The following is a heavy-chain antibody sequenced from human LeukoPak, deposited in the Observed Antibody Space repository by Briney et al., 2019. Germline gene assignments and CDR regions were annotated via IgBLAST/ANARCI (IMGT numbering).Heavy chain of an antibody. D-gene: IGHD6-13*01. Sequence: ASVKVSCKASGYTFTGYYMHWVRQAPGQGLEWMGWINPNTGGTIYAQNFQGRATMTKDTSFSTAYMELSRLRSDDTAIYYCASLIAAAGTNVYWGQGTLVTVSS. V-gene: IGHV1-2*02. J-gene: IGHJ4*02. CDR3: ASLIAAAGTNVY. CDR2: INPNTGGT. CDR1: GYTFTGYY.